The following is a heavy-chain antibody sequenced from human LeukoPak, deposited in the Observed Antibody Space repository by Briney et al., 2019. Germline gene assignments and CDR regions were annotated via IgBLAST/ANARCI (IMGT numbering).Heavy chain of an antibody. V-gene: IGHV4-39*01. Sequence: WIGNIYFSGSTYYNPSLKSRVTISVDTSKNQFPLKLSSVTAADTAVYYCARLGMYSTSFDYWGQGTLVTVSS. CDR3: ARLGMYSTSFDY. J-gene: IGHJ4*02. D-gene: IGHD6-6*01. CDR2: IYFSGST.